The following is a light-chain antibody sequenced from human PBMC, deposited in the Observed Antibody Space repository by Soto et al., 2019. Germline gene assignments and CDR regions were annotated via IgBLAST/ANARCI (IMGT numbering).Light chain of an antibody. CDR1: SGDIGGYNR. CDR2: EVT. Sequence: QSVLTQPASVSGSPGQSITISCTGTSGDIGGYNRVSWYQQHPGKAPKLIIYEVTDRASGVSNRFSGSKSGNTASLTISGLQAEDEAEYYCSSYTNINTRACVFGTGTKVTVL. CDR3: SSYTNINTRACV. J-gene: IGLJ1*01. V-gene: IGLV2-14*01.